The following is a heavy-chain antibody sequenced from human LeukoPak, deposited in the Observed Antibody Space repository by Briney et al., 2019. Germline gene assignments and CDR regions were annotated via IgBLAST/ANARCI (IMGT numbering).Heavy chain of an antibody. V-gene: IGHV3-15*01. CDR1: GLTSTDAW. CDR3: STGNYGVVTALNY. Sequence: PGGSLRLSCAVSGLTSTDAWMSWVRQAPGMGLEWVARIKRKTDGGTRDYAAPVKGRFTISRDEGKNTLHLQMSSLKTEDTAVYFCSTGNYGVVTALNYWGQGTLVTVSS. CDR2: IKRKTDGGTR. D-gene: IGHD3-3*01. J-gene: IGHJ4*02.